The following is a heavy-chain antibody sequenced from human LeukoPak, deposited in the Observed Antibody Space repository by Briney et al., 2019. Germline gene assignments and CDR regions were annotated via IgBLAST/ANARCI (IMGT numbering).Heavy chain of an antibody. D-gene: IGHD6-19*01. Sequence: GGSLRLSCAASGFTFSSYGMHWVRQAPGKGLEWVAVISYDGSNKYYADSVTGRFTISRDNSKNTLYLQMNSPRAEDTAVYYCAKDVSGSGWVPPYYYYYYGMDVWGQGTTVTVSS. V-gene: IGHV3-30*18. CDR3: AKDVSGSGWVPPYYYYYYGMDV. J-gene: IGHJ6*02. CDR1: GFTFSSYG. CDR2: ISYDGSNK.